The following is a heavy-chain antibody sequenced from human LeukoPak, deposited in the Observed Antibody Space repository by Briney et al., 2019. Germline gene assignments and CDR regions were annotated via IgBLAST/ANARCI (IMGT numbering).Heavy chain of an antibody. CDR1: GFTFSSYA. CDR2: ISGSGGST. J-gene: IGHJ4*02. V-gene: IGHV3-23*01. Sequence: GGSLRLSCAASGFTFSSYAMSWVRQAPGRGLEWVSAISGSGGSTYYADSVKGRSTISRDNPKNTLYLQMNSLRAEDTAVYYCAPRGWYFDYWGQGTLVTVSS. CDR3: APRGWYFDY.